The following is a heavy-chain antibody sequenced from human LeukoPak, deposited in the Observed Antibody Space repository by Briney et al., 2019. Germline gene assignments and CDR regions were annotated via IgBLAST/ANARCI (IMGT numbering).Heavy chain of an antibody. CDR3: TKGDGGYYPIDN. J-gene: IGHJ4*02. CDR2: VNDNGANT. Sequence: GGSLRLSCAASGFTFSKDGMSWVRQAPGKGLEWVSTVNDNGANTHYADSVKGRFTISRDNSRNTLLLEMNSLRVDDTALYYCTKGDGGYYPIDNWGQGTLVIASS. CDR1: GFTFSKDG. V-gene: IGHV3-23*01. D-gene: IGHD1-26*01.